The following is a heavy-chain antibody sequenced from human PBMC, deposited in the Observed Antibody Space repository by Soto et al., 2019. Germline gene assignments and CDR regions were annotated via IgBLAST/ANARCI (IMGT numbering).Heavy chain of an antibody. D-gene: IGHD3-10*01. J-gene: IGHJ3*02. Sequence: SETLSLTCTVSGGSISSYYWSWIRQPPGKGLEWIGYIYYSGSTNYNPSLKSRVTISVDTSKNQFPLKLSSVTAADTAVYYCASTSITMVRGRVRAFDIWGQGTMVTVSS. CDR3: ASTSITMVRGRVRAFDI. CDR2: IYYSGST. CDR1: GGSISSYY. V-gene: IGHV4-59*08.